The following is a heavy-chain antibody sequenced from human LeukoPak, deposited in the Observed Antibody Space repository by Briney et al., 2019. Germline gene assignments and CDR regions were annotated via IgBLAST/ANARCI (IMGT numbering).Heavy chain of an antibody. V-gene: IGHV4-59*01. CDR3: AREMYSSSWDV. CDR2: IYYSGST. Sequence: SETLSLTCTVSGGSISSYYWSWIRQPPGKGLEWIGYIYYSGSTNYNPSLKSRVTISVDTSKNQFSLKLSSVTAADTAVYYCAREMYSSSWDVWGQGTTVTVSS. D-gene: IGHD6-13*01. CDR1: GGSISSYY. J-gene: IGHJ6*02.